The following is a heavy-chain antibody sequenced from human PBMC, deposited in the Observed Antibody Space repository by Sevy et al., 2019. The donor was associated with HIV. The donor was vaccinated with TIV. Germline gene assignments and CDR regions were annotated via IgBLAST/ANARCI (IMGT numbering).Heavy chain of an antibody. J-gene: IGHJ4*02. Sequence: GGSVRLSCAASGFTFSSYAMHWVRQAPGKGLEWVAVISYDGSNKYYVDSVKGRFTISRDNSKKTLYLQMNSLRAEDTAVYYCARGSHQYDSSGYHLDYWGQGTLVTVSS. V-gene: IGHV3-30-3*01. CDR1: GFTFSSYA. D-gene: IGHD3-22*01. CDR3: ARGSHQYDSSGYHLDY. CDR2: ISYDGSNK.